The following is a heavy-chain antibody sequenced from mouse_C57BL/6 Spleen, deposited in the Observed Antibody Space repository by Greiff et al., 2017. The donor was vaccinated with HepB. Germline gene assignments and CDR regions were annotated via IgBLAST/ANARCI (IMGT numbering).Heavy chain of an antibody. Sequence: EVKLMESGPELVKPGASVKISCKASGYSFTGYYMNWVKQSPEKSLEWIGEINPSTGGTTYNQKFKAKATLTVDKSSSTAYMQLKSLTSEDSAVYYCARSRYDWYFDVWGTGTTVTVSS. CDR2: INPSTGGT. D-gene: IGHD2-14*01. CDR1: GYSFTGYY. CDR3: ARSRYDWYFDV. V-gene: IGHV1-42*01. J-gene: IGHJ1*03.